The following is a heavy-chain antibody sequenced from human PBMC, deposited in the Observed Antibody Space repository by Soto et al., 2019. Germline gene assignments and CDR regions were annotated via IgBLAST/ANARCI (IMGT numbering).Heavy chain of an antibody. CDR3: ARDVRYYDFWSGDP. Sequence: GAPGEASSEGCRVSNDSRGMRSAGHAHGQGLEWMGWISAYNGNTNYAQKLQGRVTMTTDTSTSTAYMELRSLRSDDTAVYYCARDVRYYDFWSGDPWGQGTLVTVSS. CDR2: ISAYNGNT. J-gene: IGHJ5*02. CDR1: RVSNDSRG. V-gene: IGHV1-18*01. D-gene: IGHD3-3*01.